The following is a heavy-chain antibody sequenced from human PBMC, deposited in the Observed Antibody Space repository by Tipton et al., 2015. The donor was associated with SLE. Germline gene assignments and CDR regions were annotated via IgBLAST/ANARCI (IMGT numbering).Heavy chain of an antibody. CDR1: GGSISSSTYY. Sequence: LRLSCTVSGGSISSSTYYWVWIRQPPGKGLEWIGSIYYNPSLKSRVTISLDTSKNQFSLKLSSVTAADTAVYYCARHGNQDYWGQGTLVTVSS. CDR3: ARHGNQDY. J-gene: IGHJ4*02. D-gene: IGHD4-23*01. CDR2: I. V-gene: IGHV4-39*01.